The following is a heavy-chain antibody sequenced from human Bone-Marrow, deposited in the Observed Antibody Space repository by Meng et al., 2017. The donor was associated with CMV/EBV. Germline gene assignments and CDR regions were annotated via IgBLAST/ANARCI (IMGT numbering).Heavy chain of an antibody. J-gene: IGHJ5*02. CDR1: GYTFTGYY. D-gene: IGHD3-3*01. V-gene: IGHV1-2*02. CDR2: INPNSGGT. CDR3: ARGNYDFWSGGWFDP. Sequence: SGYTFTGYYMHWVRQAPGQGLEWMGWINPNSGGTNYAQKFQGRVTMTRDTSISTAYMELSRLRSDDTAVYYCARGNYDFWSGGWFDPWGQGTLVTVSS.